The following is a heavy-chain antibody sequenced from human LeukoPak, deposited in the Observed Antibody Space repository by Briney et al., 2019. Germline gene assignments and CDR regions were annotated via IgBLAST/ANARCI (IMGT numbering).Heavy chain of an antibody. J-gene: IGHJ4*02. D-gene: IGHD5-18*01. CDR2: IYSSGST. V-gene: IGHV4-61*02. Sequence: SQTLSLTCTASSVSISSGYYYWSWIRQPAGKELEWFGRIYSSGSTNYSPSLSRRVTISLDTSKNEFSLRLSSVTAADPAVYYCARVGYGYYVDYWGQGTLVTVSS. CDR3: ARVGYGYYVDY. CDR1: SVSISSGYYY.